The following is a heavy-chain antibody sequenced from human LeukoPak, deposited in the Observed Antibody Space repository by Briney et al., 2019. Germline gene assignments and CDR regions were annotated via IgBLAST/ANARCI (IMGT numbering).Heavy chain of an antibody. CDR2: IYYRGGT. V-gene: IGHV4-59*01. Sequence: ASETLSLTCTVSGGSMSHYYWTWIRQSPGRGLEWIGYIYYRGGTNYNPSLRGRVTLSVDSSKNQLSLKLNSVTAADTAVYYCARHGGWDFALWGPGTLVTVSS. CDR3: ARHGGWDFAL. CDR1: GGSMSHYY. D-gene: IGHD3-10*01. J-gene: IGHJ2*01.